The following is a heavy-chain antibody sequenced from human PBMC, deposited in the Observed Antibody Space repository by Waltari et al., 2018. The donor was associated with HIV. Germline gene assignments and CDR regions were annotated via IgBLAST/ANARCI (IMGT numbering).Heavy chain of an antibody. V-gene: IGHV5-51*01. Sequence: EVQLVQSGAEVKKPGESPKISCKGSGYSFTRYWIGWVRQMHGKGLEWMGIIYPGDSDTRYSPSFQGQVTISADKSISTAYLQWSSLKASDTAMYYCARAMSGGNSGNWFDPWGQGTLVTVSS. J-gene: IGHJ5*02. CDR2: IYPGDSDT. CDR3: ARAMSGGNSGNWFDP. D-gene: IGHD2-21*02. CDR1: GYSFTRYW.